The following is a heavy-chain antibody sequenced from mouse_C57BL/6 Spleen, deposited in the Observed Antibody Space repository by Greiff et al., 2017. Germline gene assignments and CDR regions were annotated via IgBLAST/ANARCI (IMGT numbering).Heavy chain of an antibody. CDR1: GYAFTNYL. CDR2: INPGSGGT. CDR3: AREGLSTTVVEGYAMDY. Sequence: QVQLQQSGAELVRPGTSVKVSCKASGYAFTNYLIEWVKQRPGQGLEWIGVINPGSGGTNYNEKFKGKATLTADKSSSTAYMQLSSLTSEDSAVYFCAREGLSTTVVEGYAMDYWGQGTSVNVSS. D-gene: IGHD1-1*01. J-gene: IGHJ4*01. V-gene: IGHV1-54*01.